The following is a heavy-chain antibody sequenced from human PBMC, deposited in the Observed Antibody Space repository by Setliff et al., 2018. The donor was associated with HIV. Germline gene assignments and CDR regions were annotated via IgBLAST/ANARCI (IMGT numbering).Heavy chain of an antibody. CDR1: GGSISSNKW. CDR2: IYHSGST. Sequence: SETLSLTCAVSGGSISSNKWWSWVRQPPGKGLEWIGEIYHSGSTKYNPSLKSRGTISVDKSKNQFSLRLSSVTAADTAVYYCARRAYYDFWSGFYLSIANRFDSWGQGILVTVSS. D-gene: IGHD3-3*01. V-gene: IGHV4-4*02. CDR3: ARRAYYDFWSGFYLSIANRFDS. J-gene: IGHJ5*01.